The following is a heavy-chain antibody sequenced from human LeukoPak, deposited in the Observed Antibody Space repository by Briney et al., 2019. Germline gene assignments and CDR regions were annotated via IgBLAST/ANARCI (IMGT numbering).Heavy chain of an antibody. V-gene: IGHV3-30*03. D-gene: IGHD3-22*01. CDR1: GFTFSSYG. Sequence: GGSLRLSCAASGFTFSSYGMHWVRQAPGKGLEWVAVISYDGSNKYYADSVKGRFTISRDNSKNTLYLQMNSLRAEDTAVYYCARDRKLWDYYDSSGYYPPFDYWGQGTLVTVSS. CDR3: ARDRKLWDYYDSSGYYPPFDY. CDR2: ISYDGSNK. J-gene: IGHJ4*02.